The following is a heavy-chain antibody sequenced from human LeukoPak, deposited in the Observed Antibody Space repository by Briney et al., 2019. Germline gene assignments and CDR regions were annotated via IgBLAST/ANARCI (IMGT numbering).Heavy chain of an antibody. V-gene: IGHV4-4*02. CDR2: IYHSGST. Sequence: PSGTLSLTCSVSGGSISSNMWWSWVRQTPGKGLEWIGEIYHSGSTNYNPSLKSRVTISVDTSKNQFSLKLSSVTAADTAVYYCARRLTSYGSGTKNWFDPWGQGTLVTVSS. CDR3: ARRLTSYGSGTKNWFDP. J-gene: IGHJ5*02. CDR1: GGSISSNMW. D-gene: IGHD3-10*01.